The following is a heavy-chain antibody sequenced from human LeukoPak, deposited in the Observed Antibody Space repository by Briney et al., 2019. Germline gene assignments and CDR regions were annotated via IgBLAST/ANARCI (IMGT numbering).Heavy chain of an antibody. CDR1: GYTFTSYA. J-gene: IGHJ4*02. Sequence: ASVKVSCKASGYTFTSYAMHWVRQAPGQRLEWMGWINAGNGNTKYSQKFQGRVTITRDTSASTAYMELSSLRSEDTAVYYCARVGAAAGPYYFDYWGQGTLVTVSS. CDR2: INAGNGNT. CDR3: ARVGAAAGPYYFDY. D-gene: IGHD6-13*01. V-gene: IGHV1-3*01.